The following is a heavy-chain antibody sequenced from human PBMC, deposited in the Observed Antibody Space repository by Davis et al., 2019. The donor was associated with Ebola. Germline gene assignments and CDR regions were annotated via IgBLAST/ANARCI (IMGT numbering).Heavy chain of an antibody. V-gene: IGHV1-46*01. J-gene: IGHJ4*02. CDR1: GYTFTSYY. Sequence: AASVKVSCKASGYTFTSYYMHWVRQAPGQGLEWMGIINPSGGSTSYAQKFQGRVTMTRDTSTSTVYMELSSLRYEDTAVYYCTIGGTTGGFDYWGQGTLVTVSS. CDR3: TIGGTTGGFDY. D-gene: IGHD1-14*01. CDR2: INPSGGST.